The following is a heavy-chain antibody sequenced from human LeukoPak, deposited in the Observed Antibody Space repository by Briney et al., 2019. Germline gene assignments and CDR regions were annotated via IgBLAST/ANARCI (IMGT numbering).Heavy chain of an antibody. Sequence: GTSVTVSCKASGFTFTSSAVQWVRQARGQRLEWIGWIVVGSGNTNYAQKFQERVTITRDMSTSTAYMELSSLRSEDTAVYYCAADDSYCGGDCYSWGQGTLVTVPS. V-gene: IGHV1-58*01. CDR2: IVVGSGNT. CDR1: GFTFTSSA. CDR3: AADDSYCGGDCYS. D-gene: IGHD2-21*02. J-gene: IGHJ4*02.